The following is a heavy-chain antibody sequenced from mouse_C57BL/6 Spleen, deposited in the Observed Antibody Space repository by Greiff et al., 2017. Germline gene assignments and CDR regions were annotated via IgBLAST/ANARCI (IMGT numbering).Heavy chain of an antibody. CDR3: ASVGYGSSYPSFDV. CDR1: GYSFTSCYY. D-gene: IGHD1-1*01. CDR2: ISYDGST. V-gene: IGHV3-6*01. Sequence: VQLKESGPGLVKPSQSLSLTCSVTGYSFTSCYYWYWNRQLPGNKLEWMGYISYDGSTNYNPSLKNRISITRVTSKNQFFLQLNLVTTEDAAPYDGASVGYGSSYPSFDVWGQGTTLTVSS. J-gene: IGHJ2*01.